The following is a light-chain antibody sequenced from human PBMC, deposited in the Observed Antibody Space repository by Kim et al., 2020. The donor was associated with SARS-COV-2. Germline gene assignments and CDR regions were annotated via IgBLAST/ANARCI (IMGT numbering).Light chain of an antibody. V-gene: IGKV1-5*01. CDR2: DAS. J-gene: IGKJ2*01. CDR3: QQYNTYSYS. CDR1: QNLESW. Sequence: DIHMTQSPSTLPASLGSRVTITCRASQNLESWLAWYQQKPGQPPKLLIYDASILESGVPSRFSGNGSGTEITLSISNLQPDDFATYYCQQYNTYSYSFGQGTKLEI.